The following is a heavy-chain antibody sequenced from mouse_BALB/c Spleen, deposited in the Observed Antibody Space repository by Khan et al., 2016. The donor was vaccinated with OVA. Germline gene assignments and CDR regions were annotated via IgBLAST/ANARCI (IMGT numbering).Heavy chain of an antibody. V-gene: IGHV2-6-1*01. CDR1: GFSLTNYG. CDR3: ARQPYYHYYVMDY. D-gene: IGHD2-10*01. Sequence: QVQLKESGPGLVAPSQSLSITCTISGFSLTNYGVHWVRLPPGKGLEWLVVIWGDGSTTYNSALKSRLSIRKDKSKSQFFLKMNSLQTDDTAMYYGARQPYYHYYVMDYWGQGTSVTVSA. J-gene: IGHJ4*01. CDR2: IWGDGST.